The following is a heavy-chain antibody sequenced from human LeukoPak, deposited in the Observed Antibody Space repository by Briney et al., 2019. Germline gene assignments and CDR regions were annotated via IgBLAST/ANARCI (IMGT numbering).Heavy chain of an antibody. J-gene: IGHJ4*02. V-gene: IGHV4-4*08. CDR3: ASNVGWYSHES. CDR1: GDSLSSHY. D-gene: IGHD6-19*01. Sequence: SETLSLTCTVSGDSLSSHYWSWIRQPPGKGLEWIGYIYCSGSTHYDPSLRSRGTISEDTSKNQFSLKLRCVSAADTAVYYCASNVGWYSHESGGGGTLVTVSS. CDR2: IYCSGST.